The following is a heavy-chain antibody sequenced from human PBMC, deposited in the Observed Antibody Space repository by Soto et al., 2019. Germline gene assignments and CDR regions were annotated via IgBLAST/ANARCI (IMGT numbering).Heavy chain of an antibody. D-gene: IGHD3-9*01. CDR1: GGSFSGYY. J-gene: IGHJ6*03. CDR3: ATSGGLRYFDWLLSSHPYYYYMDV. CDR2: IDHSGST. V-gene: IGHV4-34*10. Sequence: PSETLSLTCAVYGGSFSGYYRSWIRQPPGKGLEWIGEIDHSGSTNYNPSLRSRVTMTEDTSTDTAYMELSSLRSEDTAVYYCATSGGLRYFDWLLSSHPYYYYMDVWGKGTTVTVS.